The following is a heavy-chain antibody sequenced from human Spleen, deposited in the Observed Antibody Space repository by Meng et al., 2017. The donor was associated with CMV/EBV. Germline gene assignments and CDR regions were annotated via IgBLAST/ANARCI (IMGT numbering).Heavy chain of an antibody. CDR2: IYSGGSST. CDR3: AKAMDSSSSLIRYYYYGMDV. V-gene: IGHV3-23*03. J-gene: IGHJ6*02. CDR1: GFIVSSNY. Sequence: GESLKISCAASGFIVSSNYMHWVRQTPGKGLEWVSVIYSGGSSTYYADSVKGRFTISRDNSKNTLYLQMNSLRAEDTAVYYCAKAMDSSSSLIRYYYYGMDVWGQGTTVTVSS. D-gene: IGHD6-6*01.